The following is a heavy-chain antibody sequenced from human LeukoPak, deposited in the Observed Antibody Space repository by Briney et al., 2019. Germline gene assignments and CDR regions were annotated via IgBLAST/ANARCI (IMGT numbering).Heavy chain of an antibody. CDR1: GFTFSSYG. D-gene: IGHD3-3*01. CDR2: IWYDGSNR. CDR3: AKEGIYDFWSGYSPFDY. Sequence: QTGGSLRLSCAASGFTFSSYGMHWVRQAPGKGLEWVAVIWYDGSNRYYADSVKGRFTISRDNSKNTLYLQMNSLRAEDTAVYYCAKEGIYDFWSGYSPFDYWGQGTLVTVSS. J-gene: IGHJ4*02. V-gene: IGHV3-33*06.